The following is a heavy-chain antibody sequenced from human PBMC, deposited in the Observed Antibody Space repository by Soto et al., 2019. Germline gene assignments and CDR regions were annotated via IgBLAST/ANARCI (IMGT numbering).Heavy chain of an antibody. CDR3: ARAVNWNYFAYHYGMDV. J-gene: IGHJ6*02. D-gene: IGHD1-7*01. CDR1: GGSISSYY. CDR2: IYYSGST. V-gene: IGHV4-59*01. Sequence: TLSLTCTVSGGSISSYYWSWIRQPPGKGLEWIGYIYYSGSTNYNPSLKSRVTISVDTSKNQFSLKLSSVTAADTAVYYCARAVNWNYFAYHYGMDVWGQGTTVTVSS.